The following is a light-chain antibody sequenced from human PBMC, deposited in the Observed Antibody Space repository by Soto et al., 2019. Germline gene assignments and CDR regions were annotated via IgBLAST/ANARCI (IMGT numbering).Light chain of an antibody. CDR2: GAS. J-gene: IGKJ4*01. Sequence: EIVLTQSPGTLSLSPGERATLSCRASQSVSNSYLAWYQQKPGQAPRLLIYGASSRATGIPDRFSGSGSGTDFTLTISRLEPEDFAVYYCQQYGSSTGLTFGGGTKVDI. CDR3: QQYGSSTGLT. CDR1: QSVSNSY. V-gene: IGKV3-20*01.